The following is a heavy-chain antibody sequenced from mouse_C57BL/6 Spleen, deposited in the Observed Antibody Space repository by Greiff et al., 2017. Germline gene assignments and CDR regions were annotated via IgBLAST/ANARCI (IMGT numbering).Heavy chain of an antibody. Sequence: EVMLVESGGGLVKPGGSLKLSCAASGFTFSDYGMHWVRQAPEKGLEWVAYISSGSSTIYYANTVKGRFTISRDNAKNTLFLQRTSLRSEDTARYYWARLGGSSYRWYFDVWGTGTTVTVSS. V-gene: IGHV5-17*01. CDR1: GFTFSDYG. CDR2: ISSGSSTI. J-gene: IGHJ1*03. D-gene: IGHD1-1*01. CDR3: ARLGGSSYRWYFDV.